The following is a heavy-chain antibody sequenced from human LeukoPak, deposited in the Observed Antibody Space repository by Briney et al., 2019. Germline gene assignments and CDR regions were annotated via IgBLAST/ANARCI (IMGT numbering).Heavy chain of an antibody. CDR3: APPTPYGDYDYYYYGMDV. CDR2: ITTSSNTI. CDR1: GFTFSTYN. V-gene: IGHV3-48*04. J-gene: IGHJ6*02. Sequence: PGGSQRLSCAASGFTFSTYNMNWVRQAPGKGLEWVSYITTSSNTIYYADSVKGRFTISRDNARNSLYLQMNSLRAEDTAVYYCAPPTPYGDYDYYYYGMDVWGQGTTVTVSS. D-gene: IGHD4-17*01.